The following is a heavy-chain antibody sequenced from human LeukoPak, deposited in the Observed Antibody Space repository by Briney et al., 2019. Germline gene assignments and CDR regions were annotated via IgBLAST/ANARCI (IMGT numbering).Heavy chain of an antibody. J-gene: IGHJ5*02. D-gene: IGHD5-12*01. CDR3: AKDKTVATIISWFDP. CDR2: MNPNSGNT. CDR1: GYTFTSYD. V-gene: IGHV1-8*01. Sequence: ASVRVSCKASGYTFTSYDINWVRQATGQGLEWMGWMNPNSGNTGYAQKFQGRVTMTRNTSISTAYMELSSLRSEDTAVYYCAKDKTVATIISWFDPWGQGTLVTVSS.